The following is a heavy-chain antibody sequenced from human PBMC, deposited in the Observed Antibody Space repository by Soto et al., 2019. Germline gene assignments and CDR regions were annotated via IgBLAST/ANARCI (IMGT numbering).Heavy chain of an antibody. CDR1: GDTFTSYY. CDR2: INPNGGYT. J-gene: IGHJ4*02. V-gene: IGHV1-46*01. Sequence: ASVKVSCKAPGDTFTSYYLNWVRQAPGQGLEWMGVINPNGGYTRHAQKFQGRVIMTRDTSSKIVYMELSGLTSEDTAMYYCTRADSDVVILPDVRPLFDLWGQGALVTVSS. D-gene: IGHD2-21*02. CDR3: TRADSDVVILPDVRPLFDL.